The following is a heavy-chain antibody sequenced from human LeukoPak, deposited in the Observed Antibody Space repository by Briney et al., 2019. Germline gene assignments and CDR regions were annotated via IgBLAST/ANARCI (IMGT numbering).Heavy chain of an antibody. J-gene: IGHJ2*01. D-gene: IGHD4-17*01. V-gene: IGHV4-59*12. CDR3: ARDEHLYGDYGYFDL. CDR1: GGSISSYY. Sequence: SETLSLTCTVSGGSISSYYWSWIRQPPGKGLEWIGYIYHSGSTYYNPSLKSRVTISVDRSKNQFSLELSSVTAADTAVYYCARDEHLYGDYGYFDLWGRGTLVTVSS. CDR2: IYHSGST.